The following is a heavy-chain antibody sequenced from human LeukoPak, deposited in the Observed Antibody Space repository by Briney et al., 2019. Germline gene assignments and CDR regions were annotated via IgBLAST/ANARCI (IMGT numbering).Heavy chain of an antibody. J-gene: IGHJ4*02. CDR2: MNPNSGRT. Sequence: GASVKVSCKTSGGTSSTYAISWVRQAPGQGLEWMGWMNPNSGRTGYAQNFQGRITITRNTSISTAYMELSSLRSEDTAVYYCTRETSSRYFDYWGQGTLVTVSS. V-gene: IGHV1-8*03. CDR1: GGTSSTYA. CDR3: TRETSSRYFDY.